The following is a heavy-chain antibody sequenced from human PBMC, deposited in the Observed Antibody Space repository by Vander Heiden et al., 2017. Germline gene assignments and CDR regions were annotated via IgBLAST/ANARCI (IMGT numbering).Heavy chain of an antibody. Sequence: VQLLESGGGVVQTGGSLRLSCAASGLPFRSTAMNCVRQAHVKGLECVSVISGSGSNTYYADSVKGRFTISRDNSKNTLYLQMSSLRAEDTAVYYCAKDFGDNGFYYGLDVWGQGTTVTVSS. CDR3: AKDFGDNGFYYGLDV. CDR1: GLPFRSTA. J-gene: IGHJ6*02. D-gene: IGHD1-20*01. V-gene: IGHV3-23*01. CDR2: ISGSGSNT.